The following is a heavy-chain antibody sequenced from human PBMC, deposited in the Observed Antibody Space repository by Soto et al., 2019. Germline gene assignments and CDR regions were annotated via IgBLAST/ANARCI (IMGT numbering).Heavy chain of an antibody. J-gene: IGHJ4*02. CDR2: IYYSGST. D-gene: IGHD3-3*01. CDR3: ARHDYDFWSGYLEGYFDY. Sequence: SETLSLTCTVSGGSISSSSYYWGWIRQPPGKGLEWIGSIYYSGSTYYNPSLKSRVTISVDTSKNQFSLKLSSVTAADTAVYYCARHDYDFWSGYLEGYFDYWGQGTLVTVSS. V-gene: IGHV4-39*01. CDR1: GGSISSSSYY.